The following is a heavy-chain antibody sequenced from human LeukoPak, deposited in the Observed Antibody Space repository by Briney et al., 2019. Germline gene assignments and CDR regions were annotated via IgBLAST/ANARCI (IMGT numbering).Heavy chain of an antibody. CDR2: IDPSGGGT. CDR1: GYTFTSYY. CDR3: ASLGSGSSPIIDFDY. Sequence: VASVKVSFKASGYTFTSYYMHWVRQAPGQGLEWMGIIDPSGGGTSYAQKFQGRVTMTRDTSTSTVYMELSSLRSEDTAVYYCASLGSGSSPIIDFDYWGQGTLVTVSS. D-gene: IGHD3-10*01. J-gene: IGHJ4*02. V-gene: IGHV1-46*01.